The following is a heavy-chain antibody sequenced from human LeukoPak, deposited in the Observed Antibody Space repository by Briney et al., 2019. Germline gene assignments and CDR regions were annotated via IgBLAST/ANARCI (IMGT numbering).Heavy chain of an antibody. Sequence: ASVKVSCKASGYTFTSYGISWVRQAPGQGLEWMGWIIAYNGNTNYAQKLQGRVTMTTDTSTSTAYMELRSLRSDDTAVHYCARDSDPAIAVAAPGGYWGQGTLVTVSA. J-gene: IGHJ4*02. CDR2: IIAYNGNT. CDR1: GYTFTSYG. V-gene: IGHV1-18*01. D-gene: IGHD6-19*01. CDR3: ARDSDPAIAVAAPGGY.